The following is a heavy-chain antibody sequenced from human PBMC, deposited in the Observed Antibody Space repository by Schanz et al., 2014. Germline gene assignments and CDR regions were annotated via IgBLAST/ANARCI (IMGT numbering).Heavy chain of an antibody. CDR1: GYTFTSYG. J-gene: IGHJ4*02. CDR3: ARGYGDSPTDF. Sequence: QVQLVQSGAEVKKPGASVKVSCKASGYTFTSYGINWVRQAPGQGLEWMGKIIPVLNIATYAQRFQGRVSITADTSTNTAYMELSSLTSEDTAVHYCARGYGDSPTDFWGQGTLVTVSS. V-gene: IGHV1-69*04. D-gene: IGHD4-17*01. CDR2: IIPVLNIA.